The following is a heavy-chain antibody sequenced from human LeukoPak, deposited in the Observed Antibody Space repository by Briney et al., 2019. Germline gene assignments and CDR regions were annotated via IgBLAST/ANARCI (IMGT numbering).Heavy chain of an antibody. V-gene: IGHV1-2*02. J-gene: IGHJ5*02. Sequence: ASVKVSCKASGYTFTSYYMHWVRQAPGQGLEWMGWINPNSGGTNYAQKFQGRVTMTRDTSISTAYMELSRLRSDDTAVYYCASYYYGSGSYYNGGYNWFDPWGQGTLVTVSS. CDR3: ASYYYGSGSYYNGGYNWFDP. CDR2: INPNSGGT. CDR1: GYTFTSYY. D-gene: IGHD3-10*01.